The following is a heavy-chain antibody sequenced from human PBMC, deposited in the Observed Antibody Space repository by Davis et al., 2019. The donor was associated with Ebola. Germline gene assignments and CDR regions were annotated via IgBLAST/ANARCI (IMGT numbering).Heavy chain of an antibody. CDR3: ARANDMYYYGMDV. Sequence: GESLKISCAASGFTFSSYGMHWVRQAPGKGLEWVSSISSSSSYIYYADSVKGRFTISRDNAKNSLYLQMNSLRAEDTAVYYCARANDMYYYGMDVWGQGTTVTVSS. D-gene: IGHD3-9*01. CDR2: ISSSSSYI. CDR1: GFTFSSYG. V-gene: IGHV3-21*01. J-gene: IGHJ6*02.